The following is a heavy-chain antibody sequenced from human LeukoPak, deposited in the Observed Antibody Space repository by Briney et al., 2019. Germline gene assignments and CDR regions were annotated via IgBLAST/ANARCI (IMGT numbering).Heavy chain of an antibody. CDR3: AKAGDVLRYFDWFPRDSYYYYGMDV. CDR1: GFTFSSYG. V-gene: IGHV3-30*18. CDR2: ISYDGSNK. Sequence: PGGSLRLSCAASGFTFSSYGMHWVRQAPGKGLEWVAVISYDGSNKYYADSVKGRFTISRDNSKNTLYLQMNSLRAEDTAVYYCAKAGDVLRYFDWFPRDSYYYYGMDVWGQGTTVTVSS. D-gene: IGHD3-9*01. J-gene: IGHJ6*02.